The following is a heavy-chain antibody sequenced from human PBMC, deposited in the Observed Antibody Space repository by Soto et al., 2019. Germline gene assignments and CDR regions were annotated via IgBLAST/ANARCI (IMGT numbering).Heavy chain of an antibody. D-gene: IGHD6-13*01. J-gene: IGHJ4*02. CDR3: AHRGGWSSSWYVRGAYFDY. CDR2: IYWDDDK. Sequence: SGPTLVNPTQTLTLTCTFSGFSLSTSGVGVGWIRQPPGKALEWLALIYWDDDKRYSPSLKSRLTITKDTSKNQVVLTMTNMDPVDTATYYCAHRGGWSSSWYVRGAYFDYWGQGTLVTVSS. CDR1: GFSLSTSGVG. V-gene: IGHV2-5*02.